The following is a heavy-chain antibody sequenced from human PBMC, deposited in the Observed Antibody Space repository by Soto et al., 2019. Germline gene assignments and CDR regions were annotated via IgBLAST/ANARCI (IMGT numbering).Heavy chain of an antibody. D-gene: IGHD2-15*01. Sequence: SETLSLTCAVSGGSISTSTWWAWVRQSPGEGLEWIGEINHSGSTNYTPSLKSRVTISVDTSKNQFSLKLSSVTAADTAVYYCARGLRYCSGGSCFRRWFDPWGQGTLVTVSS. V-gene: IGHV4-4*02. CDR3: ARGLRYCSGGSCFRRWFDP. CDR1: GGSISTSTW. CDR2: INHSGST. J-gene: IGHJ5*02.